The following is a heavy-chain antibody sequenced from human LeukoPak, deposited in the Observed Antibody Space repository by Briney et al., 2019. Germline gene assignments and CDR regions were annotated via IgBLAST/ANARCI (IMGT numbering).Heavy chain of an antibody. J-gene: IGHJ5*02. CDR1: GGSISSHY. Sequence: SETLSLTCTVSGGSISSHYWSWIRQPPGKGLEWIGYIYYSGSTNYNPSLKSRVTISVDTSKNQFSLELSSVTAADTAVYYCARDVRYSYGLVWFDPWGQGTPVTVSS. CDR2: IYYSGST. V-gene: IGHV4-59*11. CDR3: ARDVRYSYGLVWFDP. D-gene: IGHD5-18*01.